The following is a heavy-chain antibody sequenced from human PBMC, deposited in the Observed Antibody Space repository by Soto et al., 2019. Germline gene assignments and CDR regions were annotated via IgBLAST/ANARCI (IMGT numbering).Heavy chain of an antibody. Sequence: PGWSLRLSCTASGFTFGDYAMSWFRQAPGKGLEWVGFIRSNDYGGASEYAASVKGRFTISRDDTNSIAYLQMNSLKTGDTAVYYCTRNQYYYGMDVWGQGTTVTVSS. V-gene: IGHV3-49*03. CDR1: GFTFGDYA. CDR3: TRNQYYYGMDV. CDR2: IRSNDYGGAS. J-gene: IGHJ6*02.